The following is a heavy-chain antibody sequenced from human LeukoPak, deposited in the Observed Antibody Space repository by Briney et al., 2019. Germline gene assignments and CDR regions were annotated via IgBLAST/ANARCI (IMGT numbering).Heavy chain of an antibody. CDR1: GFTFSSYS. J-gene: IGHJ4*02. V-gene: IGHV3-48*01. D-gene: IGHD2-2*01. CDR2: ISSSSSTI. CDR3: AREGPGGIVVVPAARSRDFWRGYSFDY. Sequence: PGGSLRLSCAASGFTFSSYSMNWVRQAPGKGLEWVSYISSSSSTIYYADSVKGRFTISRDNAKNSLYLQMNSLRAEDTAVYYCAREGPGGIVVVPAARSRDFWRGYSFDYWGQGTLVAVSS.